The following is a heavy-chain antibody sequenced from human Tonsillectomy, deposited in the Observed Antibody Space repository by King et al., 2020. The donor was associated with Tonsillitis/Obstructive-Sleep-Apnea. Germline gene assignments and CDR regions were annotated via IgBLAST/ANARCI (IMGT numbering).Heavy chain of an antibody. CDR1: GYTFTGYY. V-gene: IGHV1-2*02. J-gene: IGHJ4*02. D-gene: IGHD3-22*01. CDR2: INPNSGGT. Sequence: VQLVESGAEVKKPGASVKVSCKASGYTFTGYYMHWVRQAPGQGLKWMGWINPNSGGTNYAQKFQGRVTMTRDTSISTAYMELSRLRSDDTAVYYCARAVRYDSSGYYYSPFDYWGQGTLVTVSS. CDR3: ARAVRYDSSGYYYSPFDY.